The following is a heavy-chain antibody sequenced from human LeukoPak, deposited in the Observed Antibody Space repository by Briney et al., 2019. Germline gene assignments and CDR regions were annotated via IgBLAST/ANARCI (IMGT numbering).Heavy chain of an antibody. CDR2: IRYDGSNK. Sequence: GGSLRLSCAASGFTFSSHGMHWVRQAPGKGLEWVAFIRYDGSNKYYADSVKGRFTISRDNSENTLYLQMNSLRAEDTAVYYCAKDLHSFRTPSLDYWGQGTLVTVSS. D-gene: IGHD4-23*01. CDR3: AKDLHSFRTPSLDY. CDR1: GFTFSSHG. J-gene: IGHJ4*02. V-gene: IGHV3-30*02.